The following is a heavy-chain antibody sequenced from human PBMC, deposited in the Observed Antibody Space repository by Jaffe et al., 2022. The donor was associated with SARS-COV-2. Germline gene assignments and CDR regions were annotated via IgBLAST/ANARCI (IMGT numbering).Heavy chain of an antibody. CDR1: GFTFSTSP. J-gene: IGHJ4*02. CDR3: VRGYCSGGSCGIGS. D-gene: IGHD2-15*01. Sequence: QVQLVESGGGVVQPGTSLRLSCTASGFTFSTSPMHWVRQAPGKGLEWVALISFDTTNIYFADSVKGRFTISRDNSKNTLYLQMNSLRLEDTAIYYCVRGYCSGGSCGIGSWGQGTLVTVSS. CDR2: ISFDTTNI. V-gene: IGHV3-30*04.